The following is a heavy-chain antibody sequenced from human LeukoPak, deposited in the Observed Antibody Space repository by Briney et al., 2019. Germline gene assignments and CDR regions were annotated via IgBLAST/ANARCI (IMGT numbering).Heavy chain of an antibody. V-gene: IGHV1-18*01. Sequence: APVKVSCKASGYTFTSYGISLVRQAPGEGLEWMGWISAYNGNTNYAQKLQGRVTMTTDTSTSTAYMELRSLRSDDTAVYYCARVDSSGYYYMDVWGKGTTVAISS. CDR1: GYTFTSYG. CDR2: ISAYNGNT. J-gene: IGHJ6*03. D-gene: IGHD6-19*01. CDR3: ARVDSSGYYYMDV.